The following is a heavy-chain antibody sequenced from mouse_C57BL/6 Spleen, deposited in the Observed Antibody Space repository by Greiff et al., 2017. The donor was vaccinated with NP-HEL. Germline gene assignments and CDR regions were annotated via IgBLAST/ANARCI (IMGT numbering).Heavy chain of an antibody. V-gene: IGHV1-26*01. D-gene: IGHD4-1*01. CDR1: GYTFTDYY. CDR2: INPNNGGS. CDR3: ARGDWDDAY. Sequence: VQLQQSGPELVKPGASVKISCKASGYTFTDYYMNWVKQSPGKSLEWIGDINPNNGGSSYNQKFKGKATLTVDKSSSTANIELRSLTSEDSAVYYCARGDWDDAYWGQGTLVTVSA. J-gene: IGHJ3*01.